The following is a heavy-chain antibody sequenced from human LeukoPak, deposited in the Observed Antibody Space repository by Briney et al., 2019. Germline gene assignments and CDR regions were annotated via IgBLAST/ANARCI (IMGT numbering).Heavy chain of an antibody. J-gene: IGHJ4*02. D-gene: IGHD3-10*01. CDR1: GFTFSNAW. CDR2: IKSKTDGGTT. CDR3: TMHYYGSGSYNSFDY. Sequence: GGSLRLSCAASGFTFSNAWMSWVRQAPGKGLEWVGRIKSKTDGGTTDYAAPVKGRFTISRDDSKNTLYLQMNNLKTEDTAVYYCTMHYYGSGSYNSFDYWGQGTLVTVSS. V-gene: IGHV3-15*01.